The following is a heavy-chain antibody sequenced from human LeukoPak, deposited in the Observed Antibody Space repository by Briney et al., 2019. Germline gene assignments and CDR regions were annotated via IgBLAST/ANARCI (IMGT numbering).Heavy chain of an antibody. CDR2: IYRGST. Sequence: SETLSLTCTVSGDSMSNQYWSWIRQSPGKGLEWIGYIYRGSTNYNPSLKSRVTISVDTSKNQFSLKMSFVTAADTAVYYCAIKVAGWFGPWGQGTLVTVSS. D-gene: IGHD2-21*01. J-gene: IGHJ5*02. CDR1: GDSMSNQY. CDR3: AIKVAGWFGP. V-gene: IGHV4-59*11.